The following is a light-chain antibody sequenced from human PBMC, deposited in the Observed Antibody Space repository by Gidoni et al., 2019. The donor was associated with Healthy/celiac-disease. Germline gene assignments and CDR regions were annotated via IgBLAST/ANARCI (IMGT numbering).Light chain of an antibody. V-gene: IGKV1-33*01. CDR3: QHYDKPPT. CDR2: DAS. J-gene: IGKJ1*01. CDR1: PDISNY. Sequence: DIQMTQSPSSLSASVGDRVTITCQASPDISNYLNWYQQKPGKAPKLLIYDASNLETGVPSRFSGSGSGTDFTFTISRLQPEDIATYYCQHYDKPPTFGQGTKVEIK.